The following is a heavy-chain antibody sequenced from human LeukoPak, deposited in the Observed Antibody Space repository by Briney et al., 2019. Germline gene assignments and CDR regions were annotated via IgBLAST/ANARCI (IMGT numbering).Heavy chain of an antibody. Sequence: GGSLRLSCAASGFTVSSNYMSWVRQAPGKGLVWVSRINSDGSSTSYADSVKGRFTISRDNAKNTLYLQMNSLRAEDTAVYYCARDLDLRAGNPNQIWGQGTMVTVSS. D-gene: IGHD1-14*01. V-gene: IGHV3-74*01. CDR2: INSDGSST. CDR3: ARDLDLRAGNPNQI. CDR1: GFTVSSNY. J-gene: IGHJ3*02.